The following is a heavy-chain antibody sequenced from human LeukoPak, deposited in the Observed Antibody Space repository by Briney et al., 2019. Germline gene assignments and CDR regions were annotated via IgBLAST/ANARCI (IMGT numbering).Heavy chain of an antibody. J-gene: IGHJ5*02. CDR2: IYHSGST. CDR1: GYSISSGYY. V-gene: IGHV4-38-2*02. CDR3: ARGGSRYQLLNWFDP. Sequence: SETLSLTCTVSGYSISSGYYWGWFRQPPGKGLEWIGSIYHSGSTYYNPSLRSRVTISVDTSKNQFSLKLSSVTAADTAVYYCARGGSRYQLLNWFDPWGQGTLVTVSS. D-gene: IGHD2-2*01.